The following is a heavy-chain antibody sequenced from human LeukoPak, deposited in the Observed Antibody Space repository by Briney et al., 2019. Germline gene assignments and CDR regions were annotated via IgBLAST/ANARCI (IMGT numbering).Heavy chain of an antibody. CDR2: IKQDGSEK. Sequence: PGGSLRLSCAASGFTFSSYWMSWVRQAPGKGLEWVANIKQDGSEKYYVDSVKGRFIISRDNAKNSLYLQMNSLRAEDTAVYYCARCDDYGSVDYWGQGTLVTVSS. V-gene: IGHV3-7*01. D-gene: IGHD4-17*01. CDR1: GFTFSSYW. CDR3: ARCDDYGSVDY. J-gene: IGHJ4*02.